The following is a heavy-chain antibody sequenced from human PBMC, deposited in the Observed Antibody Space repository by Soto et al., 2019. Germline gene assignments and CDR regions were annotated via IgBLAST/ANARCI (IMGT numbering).Heavy chain of an antibody. V-gene: IGHV1-8*02. J-gene: IGHJ4*02. CDR2: MNPNSGNT. D-gene: IGHD6-13*01. CDR3: ARALQSRWIIAAAGTYDY. CDR1: GGTFSSYA. Sequence: ASVKVSCKASGGTFSSYAISWVRQAPGQGLEWMGWMNPNSGNTGYAQKFQGRVTMTRNTSISTAYMELSSLRSEDTAVYYCARALQSRWIIAAAGTYDYWGQGTLVTVSS.